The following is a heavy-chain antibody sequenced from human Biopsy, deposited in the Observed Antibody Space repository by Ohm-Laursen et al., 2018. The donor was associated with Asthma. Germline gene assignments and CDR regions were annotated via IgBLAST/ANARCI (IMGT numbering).Heavy chain of an antibody. CDR3: VRGSSSWHHGPFHYYYGLDV. J-gene: IGHJ6*02. CDR2: IYYSGTT. CDR1: SGSGGYMRSGNYY. V-gene: IGHV4-39*01. D-gene: IGHD6-13*01. Sequence: TLSLTCSLSSGSGGYMRSGNYYWGWIRQPPGKGLGWFGSIYYSGTTYYNPSLESGVTVSADTTKNHVSLNLTSATAADTAVYYCVRGSSSWHHGPFHYYYGLDVWGQGTTATVSS.